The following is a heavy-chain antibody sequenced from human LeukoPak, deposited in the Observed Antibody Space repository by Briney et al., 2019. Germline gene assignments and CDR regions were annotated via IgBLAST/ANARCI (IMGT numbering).Heavy chain of an antibody. CDR1: GFTFSSYG. CDR3: TSYYYGSGSYYNYYFDY. Sequence: GRSLRLSCAASGFTFSSYGMHWVRQAPGKGLEWVAVIWYDGSNKYYADSVKGRFTISRDDSKNTLYLQMNSLKTEDTAVYYCTSYYYGSGSYYNYYFDYWGQGTLVTVSS. J-gene: IGHJ4*02. V-gene: IGHV3-33*01. CDR2: IWYDGSNK. D-gene: IGHD3-10*01.